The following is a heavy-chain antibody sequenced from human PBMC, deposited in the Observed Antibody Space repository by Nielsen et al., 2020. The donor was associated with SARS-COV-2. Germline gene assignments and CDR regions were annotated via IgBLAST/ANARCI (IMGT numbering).Heavy chain of an antibody. CDR1: GYTFTGYY. V-gene: IGHV1-2*02. CDR2: INPNSGGT. CDR3: ARGAQQWLADY. J-gene: IGHJ4*02. D-gene: IGHD6-19*01. Sequence: ASVKVSCKASGYTFTGYYMHWVRQAPGQGLEWMGWINPNSGGTNYAQKFQGRVTTTRDMSVNTAYMELSGLTSDDTAVYYCARGAQQWLADYWGQGTLVTVSS.